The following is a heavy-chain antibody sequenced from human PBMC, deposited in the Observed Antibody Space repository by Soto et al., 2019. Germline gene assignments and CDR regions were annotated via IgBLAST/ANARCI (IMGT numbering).Heavy chain of an antibody. CDR2: IWLDGSNK. D-gene: IGHD5-18*01. CDR3: ARGLWSFDY. J-gene: IGHJ4*02. Sequence: QVQLVESGGGVVQPGRSLRLSCAASGFTFSSYGMHWVRQAPGKGLEWVAVIWLDGSNKYYADSVKGRFIISRDNSKNTLYLQMNSLRAEDTAVYYCARGLWSFDYWGQGNLVTVSS. CDR1: GFTFSSYG. V-gene: IGHV3-33*01.